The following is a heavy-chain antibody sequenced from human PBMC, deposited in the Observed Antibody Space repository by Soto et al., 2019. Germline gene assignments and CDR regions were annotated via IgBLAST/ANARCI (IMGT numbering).Heavy chain of an antibody. CDR2: IYYSGST. V-gene: IGHV4-39*01. CDR3: XPLGGGNYLYYYYGMDV. Sequence: SETLSLTCTVSGGSISSSSYYWGWIRQPPGKGMEWIGCIYYSGSTYYNPSLKSRVTISVDTSKNQFYLKLSSVTAAETAVYYCXPLGGGNYLYYYYGMDVWGQGTTVTVSS. D-gene: IGHD1-7*01. J-gene: IGHJ6*02. CDR1: GGSISSSSYY.